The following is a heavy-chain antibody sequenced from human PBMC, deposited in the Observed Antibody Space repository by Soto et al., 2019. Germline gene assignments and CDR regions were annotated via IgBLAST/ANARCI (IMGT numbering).Heavy chain of an antibody. CDR2: ISYEGSNT. V-gene: IGHV3-30-3*01. CDR3: ARVTPGNNLYYFSGLDV. J-gene: IGHJ6*02. D-gene: IGHD3-10*01. Sequence: QVHLVESGGGVVQPGRSLRLSCVASGFTFGTYGIHWVRQAPGKGLQWVALISYEGSNTYYADSVRGRFTISRDNAKNTLYLQMKSLRPEDSGVYFCARVTPGNNLYYFSGLDVWGQGTSVTVSS. CDR1: GFTFGTYG.